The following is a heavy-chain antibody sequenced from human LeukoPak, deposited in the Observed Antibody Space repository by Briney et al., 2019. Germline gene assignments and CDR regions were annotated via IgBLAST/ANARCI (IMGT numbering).Heavy chain of an antibody. CDR2: INPNSGGT. Sequence: GASVKVSCKASRYTFTGYYMHWVRQAPGQGLECMGWINPNSGGTNYAQKFQGRVTVTRDTSITTAYMELSSLRCDDTAVYYCARASYYDFWTGFPAGYMDVWGNGTTVTVSS. D-gene: IGHD3-3*01. J-gene: IGHJ6*03. CDR3: ARASYYDFWTGFPAGYMDV. V-gene: IGHV1-2*02. CDR1: RYTFTGYY.